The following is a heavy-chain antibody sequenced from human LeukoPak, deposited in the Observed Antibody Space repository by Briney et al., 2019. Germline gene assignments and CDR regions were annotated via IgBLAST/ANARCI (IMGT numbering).Heavy chain of an antibody. CDR1: GFTFSNAW. V-gene: IGHV3-15*01. CDR3: TTDSADYGDYGVASPGSYYYYMDV. Sequence: SGGSLRLPCAASGFTFSNAWMSWVRQAPGKGLEWVGRIKSKTDGGTTDYAAPVKGRFTISRDDSKNTLYLQMNSLKTEDTAVYYCTTDSADYGDYGVASPGSYYYYMDVWGKGTTVTVSS. D-gene: IGHD4-17*01. CDR2: IKSKTDGGTT. J-gene: IGHJ6*03.